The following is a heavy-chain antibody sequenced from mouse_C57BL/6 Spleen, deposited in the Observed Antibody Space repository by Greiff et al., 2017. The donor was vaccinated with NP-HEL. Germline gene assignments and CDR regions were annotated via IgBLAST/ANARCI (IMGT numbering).Heavy chain of an antibody. CDR3: ARGGSYGSSYGWYFDY. CDR1: GYTFTSYW. V-gene: IGHV1-53*01. D-gene: IGHD1-1*01. J-gene: IGHJ2*01. CDR2: INPSNGGT. Sequence: QVQLQQPGTELVKPGASVKLSCKASGYTFTSYWMHWVKQRPGQGLEWIGNINPSNGGTNYNEKFKSKATLTVDKSSSTAYMQLSSLASEDSAVYYCARGGSYGSSYGWYFDYWGHGTTLTVSS.